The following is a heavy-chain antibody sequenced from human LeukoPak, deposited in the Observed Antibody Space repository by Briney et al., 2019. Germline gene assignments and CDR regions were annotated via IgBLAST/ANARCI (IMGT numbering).Heavy chain of an antibody. V-gene: IGHV4-39*07. CDR2: VSYSGSP. J-gene: IGHJ3*01. CDR1: GASINIYTYY. D-gene: IGHD5-12*01. Sequence: SETLSLTCTVSGASINIYTYYWGWIRQPPGKGLEWIGSVSYSGSPYYNPSLTSRATISVDTSRNQVSLKLTSVTAADTAVYYCARGPSGLRSPFNAWGQGTTVTVSS. CDR3: ARGPSGLRSPFNA.